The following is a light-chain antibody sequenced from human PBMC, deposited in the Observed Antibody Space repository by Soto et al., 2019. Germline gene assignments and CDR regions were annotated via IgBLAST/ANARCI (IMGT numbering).Light chain of an antibody. CDR3: CAYTRISPHIALPGTKLKV. Sequence: HSGLTQPACVSGSPGQSIAISCVGTSSDIGDYNYVSWYQQHPGKVPKVIIYDVSNRPSGVSYRFSGTKSGNTASLTVSGLQAEVDADYSSCAYTRISPHIALPGTKLKVF. J-gene: IGLJ2*01. V-gene: IGLV2-14*01. CDR1: SSDIGDYNY. CDR2: DVS.